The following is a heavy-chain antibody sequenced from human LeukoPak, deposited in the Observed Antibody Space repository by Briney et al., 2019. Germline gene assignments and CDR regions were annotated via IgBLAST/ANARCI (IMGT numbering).Heavy chain of an antibody. J-gene: IGHJ4*02. Sequence: GGSLRLSCAASGFTFRNYWMTWVRQAPGKGLEWVANIKQDGSEKYYVDSVKGRFTISRDNAENSLYLQMDSLRAEDTAVYYCASPADSGSIRGFDYWGQGTLVTVSS. CDR2: IKQDGSEK. V-gene: IGHV3-7*01. CDR3: ASPADSGSIRGFDY. CDR1: GFTFRNYW. D-gene: IGHD1-26*01.